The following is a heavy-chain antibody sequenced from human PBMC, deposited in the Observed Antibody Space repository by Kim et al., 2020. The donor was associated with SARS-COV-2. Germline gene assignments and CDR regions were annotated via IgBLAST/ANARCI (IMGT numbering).Heavy chain of an antibody. CDR2: ISSSGSTI. Sequence: GGSLRLSCAASGFTFSDYYMSWIRQAPGKGLEWVSYISSSGSTIYYADSVKGRFTISRDNAKNSLYLQMNSLRAEDTAVYYCARVYCSGGSCYGYYYYGMDVWGQGTTVTVSS. CDR3: ARVYCSGGSCYGYYYYGMDV. V-gene: IGHV3-11*04. J-gene: IGHJ6*02. CDR1: GFTFSDYY. D-gene: IGHD2-15*01.